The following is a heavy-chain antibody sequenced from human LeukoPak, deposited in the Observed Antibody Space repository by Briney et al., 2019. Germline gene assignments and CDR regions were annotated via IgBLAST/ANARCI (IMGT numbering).Heavy chain of an antibody. CDR2: IWYDGSNK. Sequence: GRSLRLSCAASGFSFSSYGMDWVCKAPGKGLEWVAVIWYDGSNKYYADSVKGRFTISRDNSKNTVFLQMNSLRAEDTAVYYCARLGSRWSLDYWGQGTLVTVSS. J-gene: IGHJ4*02. CDR1: GFSFSSYG. D-gene: IGHD6-13*01. CDR3: ARLGSRWSLDY. V-gene: IGHV3-33*01.